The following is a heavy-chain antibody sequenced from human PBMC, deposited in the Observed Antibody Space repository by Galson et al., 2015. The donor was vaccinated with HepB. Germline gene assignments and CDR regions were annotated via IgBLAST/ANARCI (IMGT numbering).Heavy chain of an antibody. V-gene: IGHV3-30*03. CDR3: AADATTIVTAFDY. J-gene: IGHJ4*02. CDR1: GFSLSNSA. D-gene: IGHD2-21*02. Sequence: LRLSCAASGFSLSNSAMHWVRQAPGKGLEWVAKISYDAKNVYYAESVRGRSAISRDYSKNALYLEMNSLRVEDTAVYYCAADATTIVTAFDYWGQGTLVTVSS. CDR2: ISYDAKNV.